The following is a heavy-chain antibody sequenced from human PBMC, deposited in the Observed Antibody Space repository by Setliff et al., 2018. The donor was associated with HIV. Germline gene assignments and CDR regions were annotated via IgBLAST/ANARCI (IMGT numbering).Heavy chain of an antibody. Sequence: ASVKVFCKASGYSFTTYSINWLRQAPGQGPEWMGWIHTSTGKPTYVRDFTGRFVFSLDTSVNTAFLQISDLKTEDTAVYYCARNSPFPPSSGAHFDFWGPGTLVTVSS. J-gene: IGHJ4*02. CDR2: IHTSTGKP. CDR3: ARNSPFPPSSGAHFDF. V-gene: IGHV7-4-1*02. D-gene: IGHD3-22*01. CDR1: GYSFTTYS.